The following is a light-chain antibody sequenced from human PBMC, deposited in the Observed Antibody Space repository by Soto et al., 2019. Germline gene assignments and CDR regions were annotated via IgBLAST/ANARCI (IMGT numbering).Light chain of an antibody. CDR2: LGS. CDR1: QNLLHSNGYNY. CDR3: MQSLQTPLT. J-gene: IGKJ4*01. Sequence: DIVMTQSPLSLPVTPGEPASISCRSSQNLLHSNGYNYLDWYLQKPGQSPQILIFLGSNRASGVPDRFSGSGSGTDFTLKISRVEAEDVGVYYCMQSLQTPLTFGGGTKVESK. V-gene: IGKV2-28*01.